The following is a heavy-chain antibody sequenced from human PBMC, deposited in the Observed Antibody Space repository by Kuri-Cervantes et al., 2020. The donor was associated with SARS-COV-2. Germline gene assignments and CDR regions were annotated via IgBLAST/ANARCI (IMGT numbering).Heavy chain of an antibody. J-gene: IGHJ4*02. CDR2: ISYSGSDL. Sequence: GESLKISCSASGFTFSSHAMHWVRQAPGKGLEWVAIISYSGSDLYADSVRGRFTISRDNSKNTLYLQMNSLRPEDTAVYYCARETPEHSSSWFDFWGQGLLVTVSS. V-gene: IGHV3-30*04. CDR3: ARETPEHSSSWFDF. D-gene: IGHD6-13*01. CDR1: GFTFSSHA.